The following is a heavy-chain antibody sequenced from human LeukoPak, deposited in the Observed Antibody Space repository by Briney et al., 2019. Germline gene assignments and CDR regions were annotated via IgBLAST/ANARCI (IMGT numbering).Heavy chain of an antibody. V-gene: IGHV3-7*01. CDR1: GFTFSNYW. Sequence: GGSLRLSCAASGFTFSNYWMSWVRQAPGKGLEWVANIKEDGSEKYYVDSVKGRFTISRDNSKNTLYLQMNSLRAEDTAVYYCARDQGDYYDSSGYYHYWGQGTLVTVSS. CDR3: ARDQGDYYDSSGYYHY. J-gene: IGHJ4*02. CDR2: IKEDGSEK. D-gene: IGHD3-22*01.